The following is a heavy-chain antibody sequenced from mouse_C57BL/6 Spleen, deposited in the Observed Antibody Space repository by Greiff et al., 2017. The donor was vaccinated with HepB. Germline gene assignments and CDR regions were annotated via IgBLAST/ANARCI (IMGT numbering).Heavy chain of an antibody. CDR2: ISNGGGST. Sequence: VQLKESGGGLVQPGGSLKLSCAASGFTFSDYYMYWVRQTPEKRLEWVAYISNGGGSTYYPDTVKGRFTISRDNAKNTLYLQMSRLKSEDTAMYYCARRTGGYYAMDYWGQGTSVTVSS. V-gene: IGHV5-12*01. CDR3: ARRTGGYYAMDY. J-gene: IGHJ4*01. CDR1: GFTFSDYY.